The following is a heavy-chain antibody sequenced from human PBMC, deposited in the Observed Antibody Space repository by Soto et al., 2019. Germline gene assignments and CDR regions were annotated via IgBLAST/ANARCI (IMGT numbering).Heavy chain of an antibody. Sequence: SGGSLRLSCAASGFTFSSYSMNWVRQAPGKGLEWVSYITISGSTIYYADSAKGRFTISRDNAKNSLYLQMNSLRAEDTAVYYCARGDMDVWGKGTTVTVSS. CDR2: ITISGSTI. J-gene: IGHJ6*03. CDR1: GFTFSSYS. V-gene: IGHV3-48*01. CDR3: ARGDMDV.